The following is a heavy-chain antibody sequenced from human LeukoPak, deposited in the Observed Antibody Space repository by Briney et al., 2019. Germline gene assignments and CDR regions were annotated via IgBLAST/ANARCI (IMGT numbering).Heavy chain of an antibody. Sequence: PGGSLRLSCAASGFTFNTYTMNWVRQAPGKGLEWVSYISGSSGIIDYADSVRGRFTISRDNAKNSLYLQMNSLRAEDTAVYYCARGNPAYCTNGVCSGFDYWGQGTLVTVSS. CDR2: ISGSSGII. J-gene: IGHJ4*02. CDR1: GFTFNTYT. CDR3: ARGNPAYCTNGVCSGFDY. D-gene: IGHD2-8*01. V-gene: IGHV3-48*01.